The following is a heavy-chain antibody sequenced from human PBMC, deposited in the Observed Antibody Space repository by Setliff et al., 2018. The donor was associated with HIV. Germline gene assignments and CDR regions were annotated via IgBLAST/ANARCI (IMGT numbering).Heavy chain of an antibody. CDR2: INTNTGSP. D-gene: IGHD3-10*01. Sequence: VSCKASGYTFNNYALYWVRQAPGQGFEWMGWINTNTGSPTYAQGFTRRFVFSLDPSVRTAYLQITGLKAEDTAVYYCARDESDSLYYMDYYYMDVWGKGTTVTVSS. CDR1: GYTFNNYA. CDR3: ARDESDSLYYMDYYYMDV. J-gene: IGHJ6*03. V-gene: IGHV7-4-1*02.